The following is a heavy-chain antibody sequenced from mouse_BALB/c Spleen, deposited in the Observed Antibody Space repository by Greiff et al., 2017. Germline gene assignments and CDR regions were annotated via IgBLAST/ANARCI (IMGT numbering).Heavy chain of an antibody. J-gene: IGHJ3*01. Sequence: EVKVVESGGGLVKPGGSLKLSCAASGFTFSSYAMSWVRQTPEKRLEWVATISSGGSYTYYPDSVKGRFTISRDNAKNTLYLQMSSLRSEDTAMYYCARGLDDYDGEGFAYWGQGTLVTVSA. CDR1: GFTFSSYA. D-gene: IGHD2-4*01. CDR3: ARGLDDYDGEGFAY. V-gene: IGHV5-9-3*01. CDR2: ISSGGSYT.